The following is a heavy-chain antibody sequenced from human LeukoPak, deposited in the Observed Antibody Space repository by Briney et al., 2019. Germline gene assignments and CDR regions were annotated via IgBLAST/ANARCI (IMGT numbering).Heavy chain of an antibody. CDR2: ISSSSSYI. D-gene: IGHD6-19*01. V-gene: IGHV3-21*01. Sequence: PGGSLRLSCAASGFTFSSYSMNWVRRAPGKGLEWVSSISSSSSYIYYADSVKGRFTISRDNAKNSLYLQMNSLRAEDTAVYYCAGDRSGWYEMDYWGQGTLVTGSS. CDR1: GFTFSSYS. CDR3: AGDRSGWYEMDY. J-gene: IGHJ4*02.